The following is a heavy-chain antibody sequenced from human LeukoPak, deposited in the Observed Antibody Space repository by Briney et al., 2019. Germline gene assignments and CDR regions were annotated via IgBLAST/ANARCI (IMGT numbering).Heavy chain of an antibody. Sequence: GGSLRLSCETTGFTFSKYGMHWVRQAPGKGLEWVAVISYDGNNKYYADSVKGRFTISRDNSKNTLYLQMNSLGTEDSAIYYCAKGDGSSGYYTHLDSWGQGTLVTVSS. CDR1: GFTFSKYG. CDR3: AKGDGSSGYYTHLDS. D-gene: IGHD3-3*01. CDR2: ISYDGNNK. V-gene: IGHV3-30*18. J-gene: IGHJ4*02.